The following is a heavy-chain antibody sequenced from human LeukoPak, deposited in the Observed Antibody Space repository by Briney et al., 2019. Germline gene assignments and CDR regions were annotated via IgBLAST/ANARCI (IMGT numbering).Heavy chain of an antibody. CDR2: I. CDR1: GFTFRSYI. V-gene: IGHV3-21*01. Sequence: GGSLRLSCAASGFTFRSYIMNWVRQAPGKGLEWVSSIKGRFTISRDNAENSLYLQMNSLRAEDTAVYYCARVRIVGATADLCYWGQGTLVTVSS. CDR3: ARVRIVGATADLCY. D-gene: IGHD1-26*01. J-gene: IGHJ4*02.